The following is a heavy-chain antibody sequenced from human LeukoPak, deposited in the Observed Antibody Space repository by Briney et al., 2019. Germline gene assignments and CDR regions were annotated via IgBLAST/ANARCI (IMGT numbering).Heavy chain of an antibody. J-gene: IGHJ5*02. Sequence: PGGSLRLSCAASGFTFSSYAMSWVRQAPGKGLEWVSAISGSGGSTYYADSVKGRFTISRDNSKNTLYLQMNSLRAEDTAVYYCAKGQTYYYGSGSYGFSEDWFDPWGQGTLDTVSS. CDR3: AKGQTYYYGSGSYGFSEDWFDP. CDR1: GFTFSSYA. CDR2: ISGSGGST. D-gene: IGHD3-10*01. V-gene: IGHV3-23*01.